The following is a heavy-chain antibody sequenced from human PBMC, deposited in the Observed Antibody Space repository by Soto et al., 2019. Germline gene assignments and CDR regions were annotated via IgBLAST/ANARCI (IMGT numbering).Heavy chain of an antibody. Sequence: QVQLVESGGGVVQPGRSLRLSCAASGFTFSSYAMHWVRQAPGKGLEWVAVISYDGSNKYYADSVKGRFTISRDNSKNTLYLQMNSLSAEDTAVYYCARDGHPGTIFVVVIPYYFDYWGQGTLVTVSS. J-gene: IGHJ4*02. D-gene: IGHD3-3*01. CDR1: GFTFSSYA. CDR2: ISYDGSNK. CDR3: ARDGHPGTIFVVVIPYYFDY. V-gene: IGHV3-30-3*01.